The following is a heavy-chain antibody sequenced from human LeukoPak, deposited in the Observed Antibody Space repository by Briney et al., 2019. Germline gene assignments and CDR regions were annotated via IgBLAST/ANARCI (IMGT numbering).Heavy chain of an antibody. CDR1: GFTFSDYY. D-gene: IGHD3-22*01. Sequence: GGSLRLSCAASGFTFSDYYMSWIRQAPGKGLEWVSYISSSGSTIYYADSVKGRFTISRDNAKNSLYLQMNSLRAEDTAVYYCARVKSYYYDTSDKDAFDIWGQGTMVTVSS. CDR3: ARVKSYYYDTSDKDAFDI. V-gene: IGHV3-11*01. J-gene: IGHJ3*02. CDR2: ISSSGSTI.